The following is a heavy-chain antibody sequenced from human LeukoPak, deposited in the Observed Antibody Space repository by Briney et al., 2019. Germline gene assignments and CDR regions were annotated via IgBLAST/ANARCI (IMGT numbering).Heavy chain of an antibody. CDR3: ARWYYYGSGVRYFDL. J-gene: IGHJ2*01. V-gene: IGHV4-30-4*08. Sequence: PSETLSLTCTVSGGSISSGNYYWSWIRQPPGKGLEWIGYIYYSGSTYYNPSLKSRVTISVDTSKNQFSLKLSSVTAADTAAYYCARWYYYGSGVRYFDLWGRGTLVTVSS. CDR1: GGSISSGNYY. D-gene: IGHD3-10*01. CDR2: IYYSGST.